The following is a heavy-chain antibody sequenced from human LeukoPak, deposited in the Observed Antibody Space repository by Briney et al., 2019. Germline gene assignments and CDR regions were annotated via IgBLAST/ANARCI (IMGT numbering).Heavy chain of an antibody. Sequence: PGGSLRLSCAASGFTFSSYDMHWVRQATGKGLEWVSAIGTAGDTYYPGSVKGRFTISRENAKNSLYLQMNSLRAGDTAVYYCARGYGDYGVHDAFDIWGQGTMVTVSS. V-gene: IGHV3-13*01. CDR1: GFTFSSYD. CDR2: IGTAGDT. D-gene: IGHD4-17*01. CDR3: ARGYGDYGVHDAFDI. J-gene: IGHJ3*02.